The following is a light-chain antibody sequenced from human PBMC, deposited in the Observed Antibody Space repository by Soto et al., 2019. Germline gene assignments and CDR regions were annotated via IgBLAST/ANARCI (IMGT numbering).Light chain of an antibody. CDR3: QQYGSSAPTT. Sequence: ELVLTQSPGTLSLSPGESATLSCRASQSVSSSYLAWYQQKPGQAPRLLIYGASSRATGIPDRFSGSGSGTDFTLTISRLEPEDFAVYYCQQYGSSAPTTFGQGTKVDIK. J-gene: IGKJ1*01. CDR1: QSVSSSY. V-gene: IGKV3-20*01. CDR2: GAS.